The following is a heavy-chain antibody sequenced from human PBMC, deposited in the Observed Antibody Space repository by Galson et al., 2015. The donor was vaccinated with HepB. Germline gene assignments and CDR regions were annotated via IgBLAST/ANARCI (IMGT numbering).Heavy chain of an antibody. CDR3: ARDYYGSGSYHPFFDR. CDR2: ISNDGRNK. Sequence: SLRLSCAASGFTFSSYAMHWVRQAPGKGLEWVAVISNDGRNKYYADAVKGRFTISRDNSKNTLYLQMNSLRGEDTAVYYCARDYYGSGSYHPFFDRWGQGTLVTVSS. J-gene: IGHJ4*02. V-gene: IGHV3-30*04. CDR1: GFTFSSYA. D-gene: IGHD3-10*01.